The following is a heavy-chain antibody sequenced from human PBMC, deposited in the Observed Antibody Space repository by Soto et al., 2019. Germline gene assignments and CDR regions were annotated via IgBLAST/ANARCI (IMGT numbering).Heavy chain of an antibody. CDR3: ARRVFGVVIYLDY. J-gene: IGHJ4*02. V-gene: IGHV4-39*01. CDR2: IYYSGST. D-gene: IGHD3-3*01. Sequence: PSETLSLTCTVSGGSISSSSYYWGWIRQPPGKGLEWIGSIYYSGSTYYNPSLKSRVTISVDTSKNQFSLKLSSVTAADTAVYYCARRVFGVVIYLDYWGQGTLVTVSS. CDR1: GGSISSSSYY.